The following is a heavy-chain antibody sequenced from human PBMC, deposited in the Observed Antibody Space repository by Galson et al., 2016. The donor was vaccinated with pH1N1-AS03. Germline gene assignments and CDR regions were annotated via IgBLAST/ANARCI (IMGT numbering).Heavy chain of an antibody. Sequence: SLRLSCAASGFALIDYRMHWVRQAPGKGLEWVSSIDPTSTYIYYADSPTGRFTISRDNAFNSLYLQMNSLRVDDTAVYFCTRSAPRGGHEPFDFWGQGTLVTVSP. J-gene: IGHJ4*02. CDR3: TRSAPRGGHEPFDF. D-gene: IGHD5-12*01. CDR1: GFALIDYR. V-gene: IGHV3-21*01. CDR2: IDPTSTYI.